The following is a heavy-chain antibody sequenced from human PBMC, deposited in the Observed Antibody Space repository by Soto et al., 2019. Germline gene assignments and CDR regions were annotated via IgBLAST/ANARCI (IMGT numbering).Heavy chain of an antibody. V-gene: IGHV3-7*02. CDR3: ATIGDVTFHY. Sequence: AGGSLRLSCTTPRLAFSTYWMAWVRQAPGKGLEWVGNTKPDETETYYADSVEGRFTISRDNAKSSLYLQMDSLRVEDTAVYYCATIGDVTFHYWGQGTPVTVSS. D-gene: IGHD4-4*01. J-gene: IGHJ4*02. CDR1: RLAFSTYW. CDR2: TKPDETET.